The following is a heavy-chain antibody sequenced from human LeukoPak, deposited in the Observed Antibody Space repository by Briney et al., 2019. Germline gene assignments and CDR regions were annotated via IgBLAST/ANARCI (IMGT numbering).Heavy chain of an antibody. Sequence: GRSLRLSCAASGFTFSSYAMLWVRQAPGKGLEWVAIIRYDGSNKYYADSVKGRFTISRDNSKNTLYLQMNSLRAEDTAVYYCAKEVPNYDFWRGYSGTDYWGQGTLVTVSS. CDR1: GFTFSSYA. V-gene: IGHV3-30*02. CDR2: IRYDGSNK. D-gene: IGHD3-3*01. J-gene: IGHJ4*02. CDR3: AKEVPNYDFWRGYSGTDY.